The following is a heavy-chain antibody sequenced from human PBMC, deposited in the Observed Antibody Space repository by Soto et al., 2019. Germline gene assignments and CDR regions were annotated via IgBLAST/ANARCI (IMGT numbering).Heavy chain of an antibody. Sequence: QITLKESGPTLVKPTQTLTLTCTFSGFSLSTNAVGVGWIRQPPGKALESLALIYWDDDKRYSPSLKSRLTIAKDTSKQQVVLTMAHMDPLRTASYYCAHGYSYAHYFVSWGQGTLVTVSS. CDR1: GFSLSTNAVG. CDR2: IYWDDDK. CDR3: AHGYSYAHYFVS. D-gene: IGHD5-18*01. V-gene: IGHV2-5*02. J-gene: IGHJ4*02.